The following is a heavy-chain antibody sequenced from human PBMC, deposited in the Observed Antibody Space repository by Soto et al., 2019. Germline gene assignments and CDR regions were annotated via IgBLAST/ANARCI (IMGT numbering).Heavy chain of an antibody. Sequence: GGSLRLSCAASGFTFSSYAMHWVRQAPGKGLEWVAVISYDGSNKYYADSVKGRFTISRDNSKNTLYLQMNSLRAEDTAVYYCASIEHDFDYWGQGTLVTVSS. CDR1: GFTFSSYA. CDR2: ISYDGSNK. V-gene: IGHV3-30-3*01. D-gene: IGHD1-26*01. CDR3: ASIEHDFDY. J-gene: IGHJ4*02.